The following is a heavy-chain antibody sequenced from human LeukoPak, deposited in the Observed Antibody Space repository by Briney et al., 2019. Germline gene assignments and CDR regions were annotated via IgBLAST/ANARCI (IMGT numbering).Heavy chain of an antibody. V-gene: IGHV1-18*01. CDR3: ARIVGAFGGGPDNWFDP. CDR2: ISAYNGNT. CDR1: GYTFTSYG. Sequence: ASVKVSCKASGYTFTSYGISWVRQAPGQGLECMGWISAYNGNTNYAQKLQGRVTMTTDTSTSTAYMELRSLRSDDTAVYYCARIVGAFGGGPDNWFDPWGQGTLVTVSS. J-gene: IGHJ5*02. D-gene: IGHD1-26*01.